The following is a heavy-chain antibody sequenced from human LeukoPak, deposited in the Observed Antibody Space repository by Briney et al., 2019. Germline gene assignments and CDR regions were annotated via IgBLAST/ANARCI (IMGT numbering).Heavy chain of an antibody. CDR2: IYSCGST. Sequence: GGSLRLSCAASGFTVSSNYMSWVRQAPGKGLEWVSVIYSCGSTYYSDSVKGRFTISRDNYKNTLYLQMNRMRAEDTAVYYCARAIRYFDWLLSYYFDYWGQGTLVTVYS. D-gene: IGHD3-9*01. V-gene: IGHV3-53*01. CDR1: GFTVSSNY. J-gene: IGHJ4*02. CDR3: ARAIRYFDWLLSYYFDY.